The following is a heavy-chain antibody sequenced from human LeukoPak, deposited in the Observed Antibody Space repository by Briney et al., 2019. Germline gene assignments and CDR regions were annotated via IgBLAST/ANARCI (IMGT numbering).Heavy chain of an antibody. CDR1: GFTFSDYY. D-gene: IGHD6-19*01. CDR3: AAGSDWKPYYYYYYMDV. Sequence: PGGSLRLSCAASGFTFSDYYMSWIRQAPGKGLEWVSAINGIGGSTYYADSVKGRIIIVRNNSKNTVYLQMNSLRGEDTAVSYCAAGSDWKPYYYYYYMDVWGKGTTVTVSS. J-gene: IGHJ6*03. V-gene: IGHV3-23*01. CDR2: INGIGGST.